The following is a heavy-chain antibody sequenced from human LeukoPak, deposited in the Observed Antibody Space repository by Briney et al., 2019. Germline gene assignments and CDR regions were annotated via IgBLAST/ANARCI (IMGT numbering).Heavy chain of an antibody. Sequence: PSETLSLTCTVSGGSISSGGYYWSWIRQHPGKGLEWIGYIYYSGSTYYNPSLKSRVTISVDMSKNQFSLKLSSVTAADTAVYYCARGAASTQAKWFDPWGQGTLVTVSS. J-gene: IGHJ5*02. CDR1: GGSISSGGYY. CDR3: ARGAASTQAKWFDP. V-gene: IGHV4-31*03. D-gene: IGHD2-2*01. CDR2: IYYSGST.